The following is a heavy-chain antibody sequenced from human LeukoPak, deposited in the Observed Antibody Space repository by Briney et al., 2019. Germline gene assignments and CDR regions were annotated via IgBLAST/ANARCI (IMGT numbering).Heavy chain of an antibody. CDR3: AELGITMIGGV. J-gene: IGHJ6*04. CDR2: ISGSGGST. V-gene: IGHV3-23*01. Sequence: PGGSLRLSCAASGFTFSGYGMSWVRQAPGKGLEWVSAISGSGGSTYYADSVKGRFTISRDNSKNTLYLQMNGLRAEDTAVYYCAELGITMIGGVWGKGTTVTISS. CDR1: GFTFSGYG. D-gene: IGHD3-10*02.